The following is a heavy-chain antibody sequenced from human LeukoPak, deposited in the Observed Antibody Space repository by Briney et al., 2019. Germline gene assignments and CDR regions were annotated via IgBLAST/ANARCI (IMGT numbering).Heavy chain of an antibody. D-gene: IGHD1-14*01. CDR1: GFTFSSYE. J-gene: IGHJ4*02. CDR3: ARGTLNIPGEHGAFDY. V-gene: IGHV3-48*03. Sequence: GGSLRLSCAASGFTFSSYEMNWVRQAPGKGLEWVSYTSSSGSTIYYADSVKGRFTISRDNAKNSLYLQMNSLRAEDTAVYYCARGTLNIPGEHGAFDYWGQGTLVTVSS. CDR2: TSSSGSTI.